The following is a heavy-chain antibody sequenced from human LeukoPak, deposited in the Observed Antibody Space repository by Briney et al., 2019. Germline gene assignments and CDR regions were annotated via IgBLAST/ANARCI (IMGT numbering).Heavy chain of an antibody. CDR2: IGGSGGST. Sequence: GGSLRLSCAASGFTFSSYAMSWVRQAPGKGLEWVSAIGGSGGSTYYADSVKGRFTISRDNSKNTLYLQMNSLRAEDTAVYYCAKVPRAYCGGDCITWGQGTLVTVSS. J-gene: IGHJ5*02. CDR3: AKVPRAYCGGDCIT. CDR1: GFTFSSYA. D-gene: IGHD2-21*02. V-gene: IGHV3-23*01.